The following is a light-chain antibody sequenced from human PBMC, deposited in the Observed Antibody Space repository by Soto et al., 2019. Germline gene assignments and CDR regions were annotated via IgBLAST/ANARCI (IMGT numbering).Light chain of an antibody. CDR3: QQRSNWHT. CDR2: DAS. Sequence: EIWFTHSPSTLSLSPGERATLSCRASQSVSSYLAWYQQKPGQAPRLLIYDASNRATGIPARFSGSGSGTDFTLTISSLEPEDFAVYYCQQRSNWHTFGGGTKVDIK. V-gene: IGKV3-11*01. CDR1: QSVSSY. J-gene: IGKJ4*01.